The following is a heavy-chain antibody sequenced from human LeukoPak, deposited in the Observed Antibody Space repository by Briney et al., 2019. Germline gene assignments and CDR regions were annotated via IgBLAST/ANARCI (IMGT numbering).Heavy chain of an antibody. CDR3: AKSEGSPYDAFDI. D-gene: IGHD1-26*01. CDR2: ISYDGSNK. CDR1: GFTYSSYG. J-gene: IGHJ3*02. Sequence: GGSLRLSCAASGFTYSSYGMHWDRQAPGKGLEWVAVISYDGSNKYYADSVKGRFTISRDNSKNTLYLQMNSLRAEDTAVYYCAKSEGSPYDAFDIWGQGTMVTVSS. V-gene: IGHV3-30*18.